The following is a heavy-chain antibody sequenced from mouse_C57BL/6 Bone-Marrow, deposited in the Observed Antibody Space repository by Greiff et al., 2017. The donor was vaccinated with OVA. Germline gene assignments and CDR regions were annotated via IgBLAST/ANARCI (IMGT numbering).Heavy chain of an antibody. CDR3: TSTTVVENFDD. CDR1: GYTFTSYW. CDR2: IYPGNSDT. Sequence: VQLQQSGTVLARPGASVKMSCKTSGYTFTSYWMHWVKQRPGQGLEWIGAIYPGNSDTRYNQKFQGKAKLTAVTSASTAYMELSSLTNEDSAVYYCTSTTVVENFDDWGQGTTLTVSS. J-gene: IGHJ2*01. D-gene: IGHD1-1*01. V-gene: IGHV1-5*01.